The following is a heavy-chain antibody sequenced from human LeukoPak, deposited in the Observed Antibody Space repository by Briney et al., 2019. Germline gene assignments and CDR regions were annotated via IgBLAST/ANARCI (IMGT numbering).Heavy chain of an antibody. CDR2: ISWNSGSI. D-gene: IGHD6-13*01. CDR3: AKDMSSGIVAADMDY. J-gene: IGHJ4*02. Sequence: LRLSCAASGFTFDDYAMHWVRQTPGKGLEWVSGISWNSGSIGYADSVKGRFTISRDNAKNSLYLQMSSLRTEDTALYYCAKDMSSGIVAADMDYWGQGTLVTVSS. V-gene: IGHV3-9*01. CDR1: GFTFDDYA.